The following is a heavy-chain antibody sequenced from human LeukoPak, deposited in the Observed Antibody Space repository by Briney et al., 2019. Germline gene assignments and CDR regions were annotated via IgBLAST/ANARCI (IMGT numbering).Heavy chain of an antibody. CDR3: ARDDADSSPLYYYGMDV. CDR2: IWYDRSNK. V-gene: IGHV3-33*01. CDR1: GFTFSSYG. J-gene: IGHJ6*02. D-gene: IGHD6-13*01. Sequence: GGSLRLSCAASGFTFSSYGVHWVRQAPGKGLEWVAVIWYDRSNKYYADSVKGRFTISRDNSKNTLYLQMNSLRAEDTAVYYCARDDADSSPLYYYGMDVWGQGTTVTVSS.